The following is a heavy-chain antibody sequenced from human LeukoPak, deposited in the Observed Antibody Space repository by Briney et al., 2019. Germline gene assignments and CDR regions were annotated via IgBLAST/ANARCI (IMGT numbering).Heavy chain of an antibody. D-gene: IGHD4-17*01. CDR3: AKDPTTVTLGCFED. V-gene: IGHV3-30*02. Sequence: QPGGSPRLSCVASGFMFSKHGMHWFRQAPGKGLEWAAYIRSDGTNIHYSDSVRGRFTVSRDNSKNTLYLQMSSLRPDDTATYYCAKDPTTVTLGCFEDWGQGTLVIVSS. CDR2: IRSDGTNI. J-gene: IGHJ4*02. CDR1: GFMFSKHG.